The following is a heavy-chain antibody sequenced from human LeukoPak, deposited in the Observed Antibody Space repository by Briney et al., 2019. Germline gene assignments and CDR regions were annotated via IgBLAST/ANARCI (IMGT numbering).Heavy chain of an antibody. CDR1: GDSITGYY. CDR2: IYYSGST. V-gene: IGHV4-39*07. CDR3: AKSNGYGLVDI. Sequence: KPSETLSLTCSVSGDSITGYYWGWIRQPPGKGLEWIGSIYYSGSTYYSPSLRSRVTISLDTSRNQFSLKLNSVTAADTAVYYCAKSNGYGLVDIWGQGTMVTVSS. D-gene: IGHD3-10*01. J-gene: IGHJ3*02.